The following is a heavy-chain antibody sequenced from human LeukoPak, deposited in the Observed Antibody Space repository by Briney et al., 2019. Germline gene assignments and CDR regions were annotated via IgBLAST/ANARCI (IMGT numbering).Heavy chain of an antibody. J-gene: IGHJ4*02. CDR2: VFHSGNT. D-gene: IGHD6-6*01. CDR3: ARYRSVGVLPAPPFDF. V-gene: IGHV4-38-2*02. CDR1: GYSLSSTYY. Sequence: SETLSLTCTVSGYSLSSTYYWGWIRQPPGKGLEWVGSVFHSGNTYYNPSHKSRLTISADTSKNQFSLTLTSVTAADTAVYYCARYRSVGVLPAPPFDFWGQGTLVTVSS.